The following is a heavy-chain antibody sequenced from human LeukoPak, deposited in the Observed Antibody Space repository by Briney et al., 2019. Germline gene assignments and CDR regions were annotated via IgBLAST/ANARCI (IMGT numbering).Heavy chain of an antibody. CDR1: GGSISSYY. J-gene: IGHJ4*02. CDR3: ARDTEVQNAFDY. V-gene: IGHV4-4*07. Sequence: SETLSLTCTVSGGSISSYYWSWIRQPAGKGLEWIGRIYTSGSTNYNPSLKSRVTMSVDTSKNRFSLKLSSVTAADTAVYYCARDTEVQNAFDYWGQGTLVTVSS. D-gene: IGHD1-1*01. CDR2: IYTSGST.